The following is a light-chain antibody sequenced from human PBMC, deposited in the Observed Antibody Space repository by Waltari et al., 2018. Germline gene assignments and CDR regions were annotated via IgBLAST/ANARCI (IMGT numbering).Light chain of an antibody. CDR3: HQYKSYPIT. CDR1: QDISNL. CDR2: LIS. V-gene: IGKV1-16*01. J-gene: IGKJ3*01. Sequence: DIQMTQSPSSLSASVGDRVTITCRASQDISNLVAWFQQKPGKAPKSLVYLISTLQSGVPSRFRGSGSGTNFTLTISSLQPEDFATYYCHQYKSYPITFGPGTKVDIK.